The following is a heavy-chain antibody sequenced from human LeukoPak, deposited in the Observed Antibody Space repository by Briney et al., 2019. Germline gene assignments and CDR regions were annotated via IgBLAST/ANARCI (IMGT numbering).Heavy chain of an antibody. CDR3: ARDWGVGANWFDP. Sequence: GASVTVSCKASGYTFTIYGISWVRQAPGQGLEWMGWISAYNGNTNYAQKLQGRVTMPTDTSTSTAYMALRSLRSDDTAVYYCARDWGVGANWFDPWGQGTLVTVSS. D-gene: IGHD1-26*01. CDR1: GYTFTIYG. CDR2: ISAYNGNT. J-gene: IGHJ5*02. V-gene: IGHV1-18*01.